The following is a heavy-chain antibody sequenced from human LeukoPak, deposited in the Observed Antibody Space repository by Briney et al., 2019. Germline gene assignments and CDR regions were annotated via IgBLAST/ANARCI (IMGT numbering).Heavy chain of an antibody. D-gene: IGHD5-18*01. CDR3: AHLYPAMVASTRSWFDH. V-gene: IGHV4-34*01. CDR1: GGSFSGYY. CDR2: INHSGST. J-gene: IGHJ5*02. Sequence: KPSETLSLTCAVSGGSFSGYYWSWIRQPPGKGLEWVGEINHSGSTNYNPSPKSRVTIAVDTSKNQFYLKLSSVTAADTAVYYGAHLYPAMVASTRSWFDHWGQGTLVTVSS.